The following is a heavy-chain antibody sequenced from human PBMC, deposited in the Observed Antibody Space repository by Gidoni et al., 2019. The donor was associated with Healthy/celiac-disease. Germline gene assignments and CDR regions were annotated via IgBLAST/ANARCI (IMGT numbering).Heavy chain of an antibody. D-gene: IGHD4-17*01. Sequence: EVQLLASGGGLVPPGGSLRLSCAASGFTFSSYAMSWVRQAPGKGLEWVSAISGSGGSTYYADSVKGRFTISRDNSKNTLYLQMNSLRAEDTAVYYCAKGNRYGEDAFDIWGQGTMVTVSS. CDR2: ISGSGGST. CDR3: AKGNRYGEDAFDI. J-gene: IGHJ3*02. V-gene: IGHV3-23*01. CDR1: GFTFSSYA.